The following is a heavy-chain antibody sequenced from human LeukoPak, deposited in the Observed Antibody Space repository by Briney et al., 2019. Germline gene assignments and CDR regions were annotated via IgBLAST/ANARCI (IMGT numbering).Heavy chain of an antibody. V-gene: IGHV3-21*01. J-gene: IGHJ4*02. CDR1: GFTVSSNY. CDR3: ARVKLTPISSQFDY. CDR2: ISSSSSYI. Sequence: GGSLRLSCAASGFTVSSNYMSWVRQAPGKGLEWVSSISSSSSYIYYADSVKGRFTISRDNAKNSLYLQMNSLRAEDTAVYYCARVKLTPISSQFDYWGQGTLVTVSS. D-gene: IGHD4-23*01.